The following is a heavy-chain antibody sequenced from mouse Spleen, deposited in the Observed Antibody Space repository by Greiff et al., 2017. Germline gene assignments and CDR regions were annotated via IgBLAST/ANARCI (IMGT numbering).Heavy chain of an antibody. J-gene: IGHJ4*01. CDR3: ASLSRYGSMDY. Sequence: EVKLMESGPGLVKPSQSLSLTCSVTGYSITSGYYWNWIRQFPGNKLEWMGYISYDGSNNYNPSLKNRISITRDTSKNQFFLKLNSVTTEDTATYYCASLSRYGSMDYWGQGTSVTVSS. CDR1: GYSITSGYY. V-gene: IGHV3-6*01. CDR2: ISYDGSN. D-gene: IGHD1-1*01.